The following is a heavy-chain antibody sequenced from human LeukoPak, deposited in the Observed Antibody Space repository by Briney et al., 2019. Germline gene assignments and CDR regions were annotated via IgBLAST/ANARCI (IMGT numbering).Heavy chain of an antibody. J-gene: IGHJ4*02. D-gene: IGHD6-13*01. CDR1: GYTFTSYA. CDR2: INTNTGNP. CDR3: ARRAGSSWYLYYFDY. V-gene: IGHV7-4-1*02. Sequence: GASVKVSCKASGYTFTSYAMNWVRQAPGQGLEWMGWINTNTGNPTYAQGFTGRFVFSLDTSVSTAYLQINSLKAEDTAVYYCARRAGSSWYLYYFDYWGQGTLVTVSS.